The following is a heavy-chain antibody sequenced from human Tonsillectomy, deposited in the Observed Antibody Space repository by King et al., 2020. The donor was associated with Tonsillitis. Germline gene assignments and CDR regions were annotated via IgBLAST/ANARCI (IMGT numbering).Heavy chain of an antibody. V-gene: IGHV1-2*02. D-gene: IGHD2-2*01. CDR3: ARDVGGYCSSTSCYAHRNNWFDP. Sequence: QFQLVQSGAEVKKPGASVKVSCKASGYIFSGYYIHWVRQAPGQGLEWMGWMNPNSGDTDFAQKFQGRVTMTRDTSTSTADMELSGLRSDDTAVYYCARDVGGYCSSTSCYAHRNNWFDPWGQGTLVTVSS. J-gene: IGHJ5*02. CDR1: GYIFSGYY. CDR2: MNPNSGDT.